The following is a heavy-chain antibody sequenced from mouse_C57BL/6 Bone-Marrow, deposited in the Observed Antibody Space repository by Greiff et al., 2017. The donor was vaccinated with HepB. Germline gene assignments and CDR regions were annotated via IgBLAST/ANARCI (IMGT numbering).Heavy chain of an antibody. Sequence: EVQLVESGPVLVKPGASVKMSCKASGYTFTDYYMNWVKQSHGKSLEWIGVINPYNGGTSYNQKFKGKATLTVDKSSSTAYMELNSLTSEDSAVYYCARLEIYYGNYEGGDYWGQGTTLTVSS. CDR2: INPYNGGT. J-gene: IGHJ2*01. D-gene: IGHD2-1*01. CDR3: ARLEIYYGNYEGGDY. CDR1: GYTFTDYY. V-gene: IGHV1-19*01.